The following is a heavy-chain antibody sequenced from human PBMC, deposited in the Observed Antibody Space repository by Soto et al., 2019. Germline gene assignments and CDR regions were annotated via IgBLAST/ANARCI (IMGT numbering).Heavy chain of an antibody. J-gene: IGHJ3*02. CDR3: AREAHFYGRSDVYDI. CDR1: GFTFSIYS. CDR2: IDTSSNYI. Sequence: EVQLVESGGGLVKPGGSLRLSCAASGFTFSIYSMTWVRQAPGQGLEWVSSIDTSSNYIYYADSVKGRFTISRDNAKNSVYLEMKSLRADDTAVYYCAREAHFYGRSDVYDIWGQGTMVTVSS. D-gene: IGHD4-17*01. V-gene: IGHV3-21*06.